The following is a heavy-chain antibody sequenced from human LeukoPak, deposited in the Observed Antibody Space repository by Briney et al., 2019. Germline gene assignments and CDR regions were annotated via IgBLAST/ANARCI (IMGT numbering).Heavy chain of an antibody. D-gene: IGHD3-16*01. CDR1: GGSFSGYY. Sequence: SETLSLTCAVYGGSFSGYYWSWIRQPPGKGLEWIGYIYYSGSTNYNPSLKSRVTISVDTSKNQFSLKLSSVTAADTAVYYCARSYDYVWGAIPRAFDIWGQGTMVTVSS. J-gene: IGHJ3*02. V-gene: IGHV4-59*01. CDR2: IYYSGST. CDR3: ARSYDYVWGAIPRAFDI.